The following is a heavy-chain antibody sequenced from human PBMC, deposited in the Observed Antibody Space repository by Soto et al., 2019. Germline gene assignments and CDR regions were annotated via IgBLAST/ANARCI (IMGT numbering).Heavy chain of an antibody. CDR2: IRGSGGST. CDR1: GFTFSNYG. CDR3: AKDSPVGVPLLRDLHD. J-gene: IGHJ1*01. V-gene: IGHV3-23*01. D-gene: IGHD2-15*01. Sequence: PVGSLRLSCAASGFTFSNYGMSWVRQAPGKGLEWVSVIRGSGGSTYYADSVKGRFTLSRDNSKNTVYLQMNSLRAEDTAVYYCAKDSPVGVPLLRDLHDWGQGTLVTVSS.